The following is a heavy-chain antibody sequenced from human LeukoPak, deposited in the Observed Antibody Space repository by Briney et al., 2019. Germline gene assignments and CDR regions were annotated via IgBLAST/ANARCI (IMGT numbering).Heavy chain of an antibody. J-gene: IGHJ4*02. V-gene: IGHV4-59*08. CDR2: IYYSGGT. CDR3: ARGPVSSSGFFGY. CDR1: GDSFNYYF. D-gene: IGHD6-19*01. Sequence: SETLSLTCTVSGDSFNYYFYSWIRQPPGKGLEWIGHIYYSGGTNYNPSFKSRVFMSVDPSKSQLALNLRSVTAADTAVYYCARGPVSSSGFFGYWGQGTLVTVSS.